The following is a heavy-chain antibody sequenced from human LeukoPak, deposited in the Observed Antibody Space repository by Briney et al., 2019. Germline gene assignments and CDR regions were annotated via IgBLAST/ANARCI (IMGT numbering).Heavy chain of an antibody. J-gene: IGHJ4*02. CDR3: AKVRVPGSTWSFDY. V-gene: IGHV3-23*01. CDR1: GFSFSSYA. CDR2: MSSSDDGR. Sequence: GGSLRLSCATSGFSFSSYAMSWVRQAPGKGLEWVSAMSSSDDGRYYAASVRGRFTISRDTSRSTLYLQMNSLRAEDAAVYYCAKVRVPGSTWSFDYWGQGTLVTVSS. D-gene: IGHD6-13*01.